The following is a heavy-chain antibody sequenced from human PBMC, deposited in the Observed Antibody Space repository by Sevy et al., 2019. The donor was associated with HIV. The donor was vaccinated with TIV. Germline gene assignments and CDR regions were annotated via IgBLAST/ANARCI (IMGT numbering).Heavy chain of an antibody. V-gene: IGHV3-23*01. CDR3: AKLGTSGYCSGGSCYSGLFAAFDI. D-gene: IGHD2-15*01. Sequence: LSLTCAASGFTFSSYAMSWVRQAPGKGLEWVSAISGSGGSTYYADSVKGRFTISRDNSKNTLYLQMNSLRAEDTAVYYCAKLGTSGYCSGGSCYSGLFAAFDIWGQGTMVTVSS. J-gene: IGHJ3*02. CDR2: ISGSGGST. CDR1: GFTFSSYA.